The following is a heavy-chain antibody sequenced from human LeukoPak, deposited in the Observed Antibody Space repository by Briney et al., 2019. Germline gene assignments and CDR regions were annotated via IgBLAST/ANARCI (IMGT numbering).Heavy chain of an antibody. J-gene: IGHJ6*03. D-gene: IGHD4-23*01. CDR1: GFTFSPYS. Sequence: NPGGSLRLSCAASGFTFSPYSMNWVRQAPGKGLEWVSFISSSSSYIYYADSVKGRFTISRDNARNSLYLQMNSLRAEDTALYYCARDGDTVLTRGYYYYMDVWGKGTTVTVSS. CDR2: ISSSSSYI. CDR3: ARDGDTVLTRGYYYYMDV. V-gene: IGHV3-21*01.